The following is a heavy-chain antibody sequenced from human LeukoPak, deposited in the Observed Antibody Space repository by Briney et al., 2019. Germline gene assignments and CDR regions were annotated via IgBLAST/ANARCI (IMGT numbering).Heavy chain of an antibody. CDR2: IKQDGSEK. V-gene: IGHV3-7*01. Sequence: PGGSLRLSCAASGFTFSSYWMSWVRQAPGKGLEWVANIKQDGSEKYYVDSVKGRFTISRDNAKNSLYLQMNSQRAEDTAVYYCARSHWDWGSGSYYSNWFDPWGQGTLVTVSS. CDR3: ARSHWDWGSGSYYSNWFDP. CDR1: GFTFSSYW. D-gene: IGHD3-10*01. J-gene: IGHJ5*02.